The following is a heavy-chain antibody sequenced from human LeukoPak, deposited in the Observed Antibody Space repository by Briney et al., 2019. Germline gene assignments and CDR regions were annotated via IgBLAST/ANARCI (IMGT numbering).Heavy chain of an antibody. V-gene: IGHV4-59*01. CDR3: ARFTAMADADY. CDR2: IYYSGST. D-gene: IGHD5-18*01. Sequence: SETLSITCTVSGGSISSYYWSWIRQPPGTGLEWIGYIYYSGSTNYDPSLKSRVTISVDTSKNQFSLKLSSVTAADTAVYYCARFTAMADADYWGQGTLVTVSS. J-gene: IGHJ4*02. CDR1: GGSISSYY.